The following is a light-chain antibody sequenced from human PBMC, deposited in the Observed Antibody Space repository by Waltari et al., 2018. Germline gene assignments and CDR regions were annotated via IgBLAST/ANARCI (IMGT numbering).Light chain of an antibody. Sequence: DIVMTQSPLSLPVTPGEPASISCRSSQSLLHSNGYYYLDWYLQKPGQSPQLLISLGSNRASGVPDRFTGSASGTDFTLKISRVEAEDVGVYYCMQALQTWTFGQGTKVEIK. CDR1: QSLLHSNGYYY. CDR3: MQALQTWT. CDR2: LGS. V-gene: IGKV2-28*01. J-gene: IGKJ1*01.